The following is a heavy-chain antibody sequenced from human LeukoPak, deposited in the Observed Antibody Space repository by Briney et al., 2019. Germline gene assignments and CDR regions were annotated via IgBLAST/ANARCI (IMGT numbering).Heavy chain of an antibody. Sequence: PGRSLRLSCAASGFTFSNYAMHWVRQAPGKGLEWVAVISDDGSNKYYGDSVKGRFTISRDNSKNTVYLQMNSLRAEDTAVYYCARDYCSSTSCYDYWGQGTMVTVSS. J-gene: IGHJ4*02. V-gene: IGHV3-30*03. CDR1: GFTFSNYA. CDR2: ISDDGSNK. CDR3: ARDYCSSTSCYDY. D-gene: IGHD2-2*01.